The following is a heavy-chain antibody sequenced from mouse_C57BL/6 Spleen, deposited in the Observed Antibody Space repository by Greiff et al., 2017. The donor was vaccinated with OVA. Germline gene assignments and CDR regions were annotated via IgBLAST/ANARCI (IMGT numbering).Heavy chain of an antibody. CDR2: ISSGSSTI. CDR3: AREGCYYAMGY. V-gene: IGHV5-17*01. Sequence: EVQVVESGGGLVKPGGSLKLSCAASGFTFSDYGMHWVRQAPEKGLEWVAYISSGSSTIYYADTVKGRFTISRDNAKNTRFLQMTRLRSEDTAMYYCAREGCYYAMGYWGEGTSVTVSS. J-gene: IGHJ4*01. CDR1: GFTFSDYG.